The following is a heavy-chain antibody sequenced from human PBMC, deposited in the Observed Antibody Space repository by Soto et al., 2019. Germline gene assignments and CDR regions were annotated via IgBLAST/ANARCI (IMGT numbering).Heavy chain of an antibody. V-gene: IGHV3-48*01. CDR3: ARGYSRSYYSEYFQH. Sequence: GGSLRLSCAASGFTLSNYVMNWVRQAPGKGLEWISCIGSSSVTIFHADSVKGRFTISRDSAKNSLYLQMNSLRAEDTAMYYCARGYSRSYYSEYFQHWGQGTLVTVSS. CDR2: IGSSSVTI. D-gene: IGHD1-26*01. J-gene: IGHJ1*01. CDR1: GFTLSNYV.